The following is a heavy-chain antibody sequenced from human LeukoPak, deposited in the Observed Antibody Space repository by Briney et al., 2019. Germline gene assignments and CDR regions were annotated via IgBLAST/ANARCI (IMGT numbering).Heavy chain of an antibody. V-gene: IGHV3-30*04. Sequence: GRSLRLSCAASGYTFSSYAMHWVRQAPGKGLEWVAVISYDGSNKYYADSVKGRFTISRDNSKDTLYLQMNSLRAEDTAVYYCARDFFRIAVAGIFDYWGQGTLVTVSS. CDR3: ARDFFRIAVAGIFDY. CDR1: GYTFSSYA. D-gene: IGHD6-19*01. J-gene: IGHJ4*02. CDR2: ISYDGSNK.